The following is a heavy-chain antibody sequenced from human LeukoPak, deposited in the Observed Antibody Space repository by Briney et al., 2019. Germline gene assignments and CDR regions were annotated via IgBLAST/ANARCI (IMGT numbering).Heavy chain of an antibody. J-gene: IGHJ4*02. CDR2: INPNSGGT. D-gene: IGHD3-22*01. Sequence: ASVKVSCKASGYTFTGYYMHWVRQAPGQGLEWMGLINPNSGGTNYAQKFQGRVTMSRDTSISTAYMELSRLRSDDTAVYYCARTTDYYDSSGYYSSFLSWGAKYNPFDYWGPGTLVTVSS. CDR3: ARTTDYYDSSGYYSSFLSWGAKYNPFDY. CDR1: GYTFTGYY. V-gene: IGHV1-2*02.